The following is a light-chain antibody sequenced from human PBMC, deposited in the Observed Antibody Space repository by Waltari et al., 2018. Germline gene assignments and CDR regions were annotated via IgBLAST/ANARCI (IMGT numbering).Light chain of an antibody. CDR3: QQYNTYHYT. J-gene: IGKJ2*01. CDR1: QSISSL. CDR2: AAS. Sequence: DIQMTQSPSTLSASVGDRVTITCRASQSISSLLAWYQQKPGTAPKLLIYAASTLETGVPSRFSCSGSGTEFTLSISSLQPDDFATYYCQQYNTYHYTFGQGTKLEIK. V-gene: IGKV1-5*03.